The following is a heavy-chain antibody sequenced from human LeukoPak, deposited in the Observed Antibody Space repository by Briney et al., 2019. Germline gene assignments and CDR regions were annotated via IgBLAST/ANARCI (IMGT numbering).Heavy chain of an antibody. CDR2: ISGSGGST. V-gene: IGHV3-23*01. CDR1: GFTFSSYA. D-gene: IGHD3-10*01. J-gene: IGHJ4*02. Sequence: GGSLSLSCAASGFTFSSYAMSWVRQAPGKGLEWVSAISGSGGSTYYADSVKGRFTISRDNSKNTLYLQMNSLRAEDTAVYYCAKDPTKLNYYGSGSFQNCWGQGTLVTVSS. CDR3: AKDPTKLNYYGSGSFQNC.